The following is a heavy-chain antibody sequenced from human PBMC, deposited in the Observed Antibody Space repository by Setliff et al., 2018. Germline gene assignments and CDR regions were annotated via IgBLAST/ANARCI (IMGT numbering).Heavy chain of an antibody. CDR3: ARESRYYYDNLGTLDY. Sequence: TSETLSLTCTVSGGSISSSSYYWGWIRQPPGKGLEWIGSIYYSGSTYYNPSLKSRVTISVDTSKNQFSLKLSSVTAADTAVYYCARESRYYYDNLGTLDYWGQGTLVTVSS. CDR1: GGSISSSSYY. J-gene: IGHJ4*02. V-gene: IGHV4-39*02. D-gene: IGHD3-22*01. CDR2: IYYSGST.